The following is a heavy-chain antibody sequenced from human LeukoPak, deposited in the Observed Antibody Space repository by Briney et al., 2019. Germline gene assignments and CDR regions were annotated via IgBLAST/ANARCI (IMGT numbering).Heavy chain of an antibody. V-gene: IGHV3-23*01. CDR1: EFTFSNYA. CDR3: AKGLGKATVTPLGY. D-gene: IGHD4-11*01. J-gene: IGHJ4*02. Sequence: GGSLRLSCAASEFTFSNYAMSWVRQAPGEGLEWVSGISGSGGSTYYADSVKGRFTISRDNSKNTLYLQMVSLRAEDTAVYYCAKGLGKATVTPLGYWGLGTLVTVSS. CDR2: ISGSGGST.